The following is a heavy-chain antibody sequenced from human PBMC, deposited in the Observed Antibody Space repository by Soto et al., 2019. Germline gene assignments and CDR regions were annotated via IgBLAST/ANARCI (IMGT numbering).Heavy chain of an antibody. J-gene: IGHJ1*01. D-gene: IGHD2-2*01. CDR1: GGSISSSSYY. CDR3: ASTPPRYCSSTSCYVDAEYFQH. Sequence: SETLSLTCTVSGGSISSSSYYWGWIRQPPGKGLEWIGSIYYSGSTYYNPSLKSRVTISVDTSKNQFSLKLSSVTAADTAVYYCASTPPRYCSSTSCYVDAEYFQHWGQGTLVTVSS. CDR2: IYYSGST. V-gene: IGHV4-39*01.